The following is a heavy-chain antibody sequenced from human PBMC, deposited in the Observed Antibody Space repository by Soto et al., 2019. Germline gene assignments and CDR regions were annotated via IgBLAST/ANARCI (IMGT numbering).Heavy chain of an antibody. D-gene: IGHD4-17*01. V-gene: IGHV3-23*01. CDR2: IGDSGGRT. CDR1: GFTFSSFA. J-gene: IGHJ4*02. CDR3: AKTVSTVTTYYFDY. Sequence: GGSLRLSCVASGFTFSSFAMNWVRQAPGKGLEWLSVIGDSGGRTNYAGSVKGRFTISRDNSKNTLYLQMNSLRAEDTGVYYCAKTVSTVTTYYFDYWGQGTLVTVSS.